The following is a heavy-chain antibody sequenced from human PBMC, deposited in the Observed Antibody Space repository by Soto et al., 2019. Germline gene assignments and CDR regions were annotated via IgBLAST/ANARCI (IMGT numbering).Heavy chain of an antibody. D-gene: IGHD2-21*02. V-gene: IGHV3-23*01. CDR3: AKGRASDCPGCTQDY. Sequence: EVQLLESGGGLAQPGGSLRLSCAASAFTFSSYAMSWVRQAPGKGLEWVSAVSGSGDSTYYADPVKGRFTISRDNSKNTLYLQMNSLRAEDTAVYYCAKGRASDCPGCTQDYWGQGTLVTVSS. CDR1: AFTFSSYA. J-gene: IGHJ4*02. CDR2: VSGSGDST.